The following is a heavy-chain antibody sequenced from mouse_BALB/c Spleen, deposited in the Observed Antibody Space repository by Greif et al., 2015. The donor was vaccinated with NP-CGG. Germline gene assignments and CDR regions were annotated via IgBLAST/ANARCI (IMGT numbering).Heavy chain of an antibody. Sequence: VKVVESGGGLVKPGGSLKLSCAASGFTFSSYTMSWVRQTPEKRLEWVATISSGGSYTYYPDSVKGRFTIPRDNAKNPLYLQMSSLKSEDTAMYYSTRDTSSYDYHGDYWGQGTSHTVSS. V-gene: IGHV5-6-4*01. CDR2: ISSGGSYT. CDR1: GFTFSSYT. J-gene: IGHJ4*01. CDR3: TRDTSSYDYHGDY. D-gene: IGHD2-4*01.